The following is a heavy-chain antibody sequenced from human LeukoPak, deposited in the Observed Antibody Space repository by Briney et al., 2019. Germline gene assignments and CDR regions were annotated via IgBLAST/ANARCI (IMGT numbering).Heavy chain of an antibody. D-gene: IGHD6-13*01. J-gene: IGHJ6*02. CDR1: GFTFSSYG. Sequence: GGSLRLSCAASGFTFSSYGMHWVRQAPGKGLEWVAVISYDGSNKYYADSVKGRFTISRDNSKNTLYLQMNSLRAEDTAVYYCAKDLKQQLPRRLLDVWGQGTTVTVSS. CDR3: AKDLKQQLPRRLLDV. CDR2: ISYDGSNK. V-gene: IGHV3-30*18.